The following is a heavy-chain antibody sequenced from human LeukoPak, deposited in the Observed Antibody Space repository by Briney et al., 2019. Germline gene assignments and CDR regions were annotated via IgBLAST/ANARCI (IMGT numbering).Heavy chain of an antibody. CDR1: GYTFTGYY. CDR3: AREGLDGYNAPIYYYYGMDV. CDR2: INPNSGGT. Sequence: ASVKVSCKASGYTFTGYYMHWVRQAPGQGLEWMGWINPNSGGTNYAQKFQGWVTMTRDTSISTAYMELSRLRSDDTAVYYCAREGLDGYNAPIYYYYGMDVWGQGTTVTVSS. D-gene: IGHD5-24*01. V-gene: IGHV1-2*04. J-gene: IGHJ6*02.